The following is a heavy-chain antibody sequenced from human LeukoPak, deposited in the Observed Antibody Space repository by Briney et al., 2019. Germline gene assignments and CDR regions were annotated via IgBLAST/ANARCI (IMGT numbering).Heavy chain of an antibody. V-gene: IGHV1-8*01. CDR3: TRGDYGADRGDFGY. Sequence: ASVKVSCKASGYTFTTYDINWERQATGQGLEWMGWMNPNSGNTGYAQKFQGRVTMTRNTSITTAYMELSSLRSEDTAVYYCTRGDYGADRGDFGYWGQGTLVTVSS. J-gene: IGHJ4*02. D-gene: IGHD4-17*01. CDR2: MNPNSGNT. CDR1: GYTFTTYD.